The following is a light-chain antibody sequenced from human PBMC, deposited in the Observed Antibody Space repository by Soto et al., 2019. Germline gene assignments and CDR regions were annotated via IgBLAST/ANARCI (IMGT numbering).Light chain of an antibody. Sequence: EIVLTQSPGTLSLSTGERATLSCRASQSVSSSYLAWYQQKPGQAPRLLIYGASSRATGIPDRFSGSGSGTDFTLTISRLEPEDFAVYYCQQYGRSPLVTFGPGTKVDIK. J-gene: IGKJ3*01. CDR2: GAS. CDR3: QQYGRSPLVT. CDR1: QSVSSSY. V-gene: IGKV3-20*01.